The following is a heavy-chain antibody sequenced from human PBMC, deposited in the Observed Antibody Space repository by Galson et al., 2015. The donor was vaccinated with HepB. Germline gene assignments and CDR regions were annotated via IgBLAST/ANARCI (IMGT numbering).Heavy chain of an antibody. Sequence: QSGAEVKKPGESLKVSCKGSGYTFTNYWIGWVRQMPGKGLEWMGIIYPGDSDTRHSPSFKGQVTISADKSITTAYLQWSNLKASDTAMYYCARQHCSGGSCYPADAFDIWGQGTMVTVSS. CDR1: GYTFTNYW. CDR2: IYPGDSDT. V-gene: IGHV5-51*01. CDR3: ARQHCSGGSCYPADAFDI. D-gene: IGHD2-15*01. J-gene: IGHJ3*02.